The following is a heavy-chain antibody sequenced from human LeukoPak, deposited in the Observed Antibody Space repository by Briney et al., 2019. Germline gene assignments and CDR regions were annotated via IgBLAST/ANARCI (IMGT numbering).Heavy chain of an antibody. J-gene: IGHJ5*02. V-gene: IGHV5-51*01. CDR3: ARHPTEYIGWFDP. D-gene: IGHD6-6*01. CDR2: IYPGGSDT. Sequence: PGESLKISCKGSGYSFTSYWIGWVRQMPGKGLEWMGIIYPGGSDTRYSPSFQGQVTISADKSISTAYLQWSSLKASDTAMYYCARHPTEYIGWFDPWGQGTLVTVSS. CDR1: GYSFTSYW.